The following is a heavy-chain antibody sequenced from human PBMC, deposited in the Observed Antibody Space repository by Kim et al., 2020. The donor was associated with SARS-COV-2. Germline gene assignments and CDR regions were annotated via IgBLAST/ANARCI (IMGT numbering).Heavy chain of an antibody. Sequence: GGSLRLSCAASGPIFSSYVMSWVRQAPGKGLEWVSVISGSGGSTNYADSVKGRFTISRDNSKNTLYLQMNSLRAEDTAVYYCAKIFGVVILGWFDPWGQGTLVTVSS. J-gene: IGHJ5*02. CDR2: ISGSGGST. CDR3: AKIFGVVILGWFDP. V-gene: IGHV3-23*01. D-gene: IGHD3-3*01. CDR1: GPIFSSYV.